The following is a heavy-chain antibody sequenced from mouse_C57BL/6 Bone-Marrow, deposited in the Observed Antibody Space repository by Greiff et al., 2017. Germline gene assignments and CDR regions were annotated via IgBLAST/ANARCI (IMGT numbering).Heavy chain of an antibody. CDR1: GFSLTSYG. Sequence: QVQLQQSGPGLVQPSQSLSITCTVSGFSLTSYGVHWVRQPPGKGLEWLGVIWSGGSTDYNDAFISRLSISKDNSKSQVFFKMNSLQADDTAIYYCVKRGGSYWYFDVWGTGTTVTVSS. J-gene: IGHJ1*03. CDR3: VKRGGSYWYFDV. V-gene: IGHV2-4*01. CDR2: IWSGGST.